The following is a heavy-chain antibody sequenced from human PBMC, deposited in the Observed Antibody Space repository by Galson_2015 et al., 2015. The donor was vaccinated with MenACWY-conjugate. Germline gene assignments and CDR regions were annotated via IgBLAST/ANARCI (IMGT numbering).Heavy chain of an antibody. CDR1: GFTFSSYS. V-gene: IGHV3-48*02. J-gene: IGHJ4*02. CDR3: ARDENQWLLLSNAFDS. Sequence: SLRLSCAASGFTFSSYSMNWVRQAPGKGLEWVSYISSSSSTIYYADSVKGRFTISRDNAKNSLYLQMNSLRDEDTAVYYCARDENQWLLLSNAFDSWGQGTLVTVSS. D-gene: IGHD3-22*01. CDR2: ISSSSSTI.